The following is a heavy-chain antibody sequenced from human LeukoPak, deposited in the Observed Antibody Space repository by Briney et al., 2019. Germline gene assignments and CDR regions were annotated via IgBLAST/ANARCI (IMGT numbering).Heavy chain of an antibody. CDR2: INPSGGST. CDR1: GYTFTNYF. J-gene: IGHJ1*01. V-gene: IGHV1-46*01. Sequence: ASVKVSCKTSGYTFTNYFIHWVRQAPGQGLEWMGIINPSGGSTSYAQKFQGRVTMTRDTSTSTVYMELSSLRSEDTAVYYCATAPYSSGSFQHWGQGTLVTVSS. D-gene: IGHD6-19*01. CDR3: ATAPYSSGSFQH.